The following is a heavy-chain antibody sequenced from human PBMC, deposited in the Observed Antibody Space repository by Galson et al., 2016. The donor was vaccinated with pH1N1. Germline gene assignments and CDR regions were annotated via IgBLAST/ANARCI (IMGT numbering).Heavy chain of an antibody. CDR1: GYTFARFY. V-gene: IGHV1-2*02. D-gene: IGHD1-26*01. Sequence: SVKVSCKASGYTFARFYLHWVRQAPGQGLEWMGWIDPKSGNTPYAQKFQGRVNVTRDTSISTAYMHLSGLTYDDAAVYYCARVTPTEPFDYWGQGALVTVSS. J-gene: IGHJ4*02. CDR2: IDPKSGNT. CDR3: ARVTPTEPFDY.